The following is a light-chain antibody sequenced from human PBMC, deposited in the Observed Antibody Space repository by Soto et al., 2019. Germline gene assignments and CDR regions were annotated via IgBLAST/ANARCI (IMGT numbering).Light chain of an antibody. CDR1: QRVGSSS. CDR2: GVS. J-gene: IGKJ4*01. CDR3: QQFGTSPA. V-gene: IGKV3-20*01. Sequence: EIVLTQSPGTLSLSPGERAILSCRASQRVGSSSLAWYQQRPGQAPRLLIYGVSTRATGIPDRFSGSGSGTDFTLTISSLESEDFAVYFCQQFGTSPAFGGGTKVEFK.